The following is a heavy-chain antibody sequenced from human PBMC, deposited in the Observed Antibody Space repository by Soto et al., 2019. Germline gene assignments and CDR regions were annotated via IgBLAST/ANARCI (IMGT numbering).Heavy chain of an antibody. CDR1: GFTFSGSA. V-gene: IGHV3-73*02. CDR2: IRSKANSYAT. Sequence: EVQLVESGGGLVQPGGSLKLSCAASGFTFSGSAMHWVRQASGKGLEWVGRIRSKANSYATAYAASVKGRFTISRDDSKNTAYLQMNSLNTEDTAVYYCTSGVITMVRGEYGMDVWGQGTTVTVSS. CDR3: TSGVITMVRGEYGMDV. D-gene: IGHD3-10*01. J-gene: IGHJ6*02.